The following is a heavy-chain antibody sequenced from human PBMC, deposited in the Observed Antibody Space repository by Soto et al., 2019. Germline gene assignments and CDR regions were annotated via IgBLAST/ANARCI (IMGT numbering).Heavy chain of an antibody. Sequence: SETLSLTCAVYGGSFSGYYWSWIRQPPGKGLEWIGEINHSGSTNYNPSLKSRVTISVDTSKNQFSLKLSSVTAADTAVYYCARGRLYGWWGSSSPGNWFDPWGQGTLVTVSS. CDR2: INHSGST. D-gene: IGHD2-8*02. V-gene: IGHV4-34*01. J-gene: IGHJ5*02. CDR3: ARGRLYGWWGSSSPGNWFDP. CDR1: GGSFSGYY.